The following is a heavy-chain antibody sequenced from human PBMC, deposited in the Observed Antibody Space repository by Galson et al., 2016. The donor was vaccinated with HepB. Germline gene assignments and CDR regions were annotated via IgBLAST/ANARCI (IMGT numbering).Heavy chain of an antibody. D-gene: IGHD3-16*02. V-gene: IGHV2-5*02. Sequence: PALVKPTQTLTLTCTFSGFSLSTSGVGVGWIRQPPGKALEWLALIYWDDDKRYSPSLKSRLTITKDTSKNQVVLTMTNMDPVDTATFYCAHTTHHSFRSEEKYNFDYWGQGALVTVSP. CDR2: IYWDDDK. J-gene: IGHJ4*02. CDR1: GFSLSTSGVG. CDR3: AHTTHHSFRSEEKYNFDY.